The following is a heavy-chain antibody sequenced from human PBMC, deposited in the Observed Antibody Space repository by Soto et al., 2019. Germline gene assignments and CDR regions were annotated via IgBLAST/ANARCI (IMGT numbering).Heavy chain of an antibody. CDR2: IYYSGTT. J-gene: IGHJ4*02. CDR1: GGSLSRYH. D-gene: IGHD3-10*01. Sequence: SETLSHTCTVSGGSLSRYHWSCIRQPPGKGQEWIGYIYYSGTTRYNPSLQSRVTISVDTSKNQFSLKPNSVTAADTAIYYCARTTVDGSGDYWDQGTLVTVSS. V-gene: IGHV4-59*01. CDR3: ARTTVDGSGDY.